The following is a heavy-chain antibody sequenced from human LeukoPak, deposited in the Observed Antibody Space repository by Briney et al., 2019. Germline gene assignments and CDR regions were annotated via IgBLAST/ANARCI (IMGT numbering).Heavy chain of an antibody. D-gene: IGHD6-19*01. CDR2: INPNSGGT. CDR1: GYTFTGYY. V-gene: IGHV1-2*02. CDR3: AREYSSGWYCFDY. J-gene: IGHJ4*02. Sequence: GASVKVSCKASGYTFTGYYMHWVRQAPGQGLEWMGWINPNSGGTNYAQKFQGRVTMTRDTSISTAYMELSRLRSDDTAVYYCAREYSSGWYCFDYWGQGTLVTVSS.